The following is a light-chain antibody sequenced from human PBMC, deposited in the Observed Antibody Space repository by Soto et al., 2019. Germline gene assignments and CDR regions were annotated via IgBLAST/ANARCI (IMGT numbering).Light chain of an antibody. CDR3: QQYNNWPFS. Sequence: EIVMTQSPATLSVSPGERATLSCRASQSVSSNLAWYQQKPGQAPRLLIYGASTRATGVPARFRGSGSGTEFTLSISGLQSEDFAVYFCQQYNNWPFSFGQGTRLEIK. V-gene: IGKV3-15*01. J-gene: IGKJ5*01. CDR2: GAS. CDR1: QSVSSN.